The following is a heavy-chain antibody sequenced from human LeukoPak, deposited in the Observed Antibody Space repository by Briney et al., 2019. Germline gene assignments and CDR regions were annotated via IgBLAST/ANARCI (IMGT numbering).Heavy chain of an antibody. CDR3: ARDRPSYVEQQLSRDNWFDP. V-gene: IGHV1-46*01. Sequence: ASVKVSCKASGYTFTSYYMHWVRQAPGQGLEWMGIISPSGGSTSYAQKFQGRVTMTRDTSTSTVYMELSSLRSEDTAVYYCARDRPSYVEQQLSRDNWFDPWGQGTLVTVSS. J-gene: IGHJ5*02. CDR2: ISPSGGST. D-gene: IGHD6-13*01. CDR1: GYTFTSYY.